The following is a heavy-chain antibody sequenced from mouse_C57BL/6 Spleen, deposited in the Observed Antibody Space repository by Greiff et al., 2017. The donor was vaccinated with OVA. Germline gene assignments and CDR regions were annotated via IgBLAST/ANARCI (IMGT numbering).Heavy chain of an antibody. CDR3: EIPFNAVVATDCYFDV. CDR1: GYAFTNYL. D-gene: IGHD1-1*01. CDR2: INPGSGGT. J-gene: IGHJ1*03. V-gene: IGHV1-54*01. Sequence: QVQLQQSGAELVRPGTSVKVSCKASGYAFTNYLIEWVKQRPGQGLEWIGVINPGSGGTNYNEKFKGKATLTADKSSSTAYMQLSSLTSEDSAVYFCEIPFNAVVATDCYFDVWGTGTTVTVSS.